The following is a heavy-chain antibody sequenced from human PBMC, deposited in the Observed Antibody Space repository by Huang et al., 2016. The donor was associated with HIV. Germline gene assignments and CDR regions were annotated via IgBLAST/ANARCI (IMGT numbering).Heavy chain of an antibody. V-gene: IGHV7-4-1*02. J-gene: IGHJ5*02. Sequence: QVQLVQSGSELKKPGASVKVSCKASGYTFTSYAMNWVRQAPGQGREWMGWINTNTGNPTYAQGFTGRFVFSLDTSVSTAYLQISSLKAEDTAVYYCARVTIFGIVNSYNWFDPWGQGTLVTVSS. D-gene: IGHD3-3*01. CDR2: INTNTGNP. CDR3: ARVTIFGIVNSYNWFDP. CDR1: GYTFTSYA.